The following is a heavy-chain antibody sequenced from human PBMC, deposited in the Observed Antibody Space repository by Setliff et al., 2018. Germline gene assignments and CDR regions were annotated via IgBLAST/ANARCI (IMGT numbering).Heavy chain of an antibody. CDR2: IYTSGST. D-gene: IGHD3-10*01. J-gene: IGHJ6*02. V-gene: IGHV4-61*02. CDR1: GGSISSGSYY. Sequence: SETLSLTCTVSGGSISSGSYYWSWIRQPAGKGLEWIGRIYTSGSTNYNPSLKSRVTISVDTSKNQSSLKLSSVTAADTAVYYCARGGLWFGELLWKYYYYGMDVWGQGTTVTVSS. CDR3: ARGGLWFGELLWKYYYYGMDV.